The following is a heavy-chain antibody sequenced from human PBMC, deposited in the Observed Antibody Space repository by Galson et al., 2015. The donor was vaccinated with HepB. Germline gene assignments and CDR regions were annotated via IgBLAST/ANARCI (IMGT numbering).Heavy chain of an antibody. Sequence: SVKVSCKASGYTFTTYDIKWVRQATGQGLEWMGWMNPDSGNTGYAQKFQGRVTMTRDTSISTAYMELSSLRSEDTAVYYCTRGLGYSSGWHSHAYWGQGTPVTVSS. CDR3: TRGLGYSSGWHSHAY. D-gene: IGHD6-19*01. CDR1: GYTFTTYD. J-gene: IGHJ4*02. V-gene: IGHV1-8*01. CDR2: MNPDSGNT.